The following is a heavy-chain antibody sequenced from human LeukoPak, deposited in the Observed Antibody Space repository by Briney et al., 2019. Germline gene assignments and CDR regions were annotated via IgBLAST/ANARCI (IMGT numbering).Heavy chain of an antibody. CDR3: ARGGGQYYYDSSGFDY. V-gene: IGHV1-24*01. CDR1: GYTLTELS. J-gene: IGHJ4*02. D-gene: IGHD3-22*01. CDR2: FDPEDGET. Sequence: ASVKVSCKVSGYTLTELSMHWVRQAPGKGLEWMGGFDPEDGETIYAQKFQGRVTMTEDTSTDTAYMELSSLRSEDTAVYYCARGGGQYYYDSSGFDYWGQGTLVTVSS.